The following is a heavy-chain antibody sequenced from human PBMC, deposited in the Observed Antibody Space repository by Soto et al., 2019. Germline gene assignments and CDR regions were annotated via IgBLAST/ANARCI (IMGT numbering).Heavy chain of an antibody. V-gene: IGHV4-30-4*01. Sequence: QVQLQESGPGLVKPSQTLSLTCTVSGGSISSVNYYWSWIRQPPGKGLEWIGYTYYSGSTFYNPSLKSRVTISVDTSKNQVSLRLRSVTVADTAVYYCATRESSSLSVNWFDPWGQGTLVTVSS. CDR1: GGSISSVNYY. CDR2: TYYSGST. CDR3: ATRESSSLSVNWFDP. J-gene: IGHJ5*02. D-gene: IGHD6-6*01.